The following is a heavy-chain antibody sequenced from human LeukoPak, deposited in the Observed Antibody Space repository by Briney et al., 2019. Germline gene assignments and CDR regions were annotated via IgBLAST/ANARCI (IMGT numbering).Heavy chain of an antibody. D-gene: IGHD2-21*01. Sequence: PGGSLRLSCAASGFTFSSYWMHWVRQAPGKGLVWVSRINSDGSSTSYADSVKGRFTISRDNAKNSLYLQMNSLRAEDTAVYYCATGIVVVIASRDYWGQGTLVTVSS. V-gene: IGHV3-74*01. CDR2: INSDGSST. CDR3: ATGIVVVIASRDY. J-gene: IGHJ4*02. CDR1: GFTFSSYW.